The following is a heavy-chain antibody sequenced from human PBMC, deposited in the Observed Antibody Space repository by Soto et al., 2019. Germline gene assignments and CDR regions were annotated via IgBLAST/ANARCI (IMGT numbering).Heavy chain of an antibody. Sequence: SETLSLTCTVSGGSVSSGSYYWRWIRQPPGKGLEWIGYIYYSGSTNYNPSLKSRVTISVDTSKNQFSLKLTSVTAADTAAYYCARDKITGLFDYWGQGTLVTVSS. CDR2: IYYSGST. D-gene: IGHD2-8*02. CDR1: GGSVSSGSYY. V-gene: IGHV4-61*01. CDR3: ARDKITGLFDY. J-gene: IGHJ4*02.